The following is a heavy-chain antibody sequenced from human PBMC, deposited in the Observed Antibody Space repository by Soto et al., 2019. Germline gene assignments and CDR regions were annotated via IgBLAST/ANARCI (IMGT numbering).Heavy chain of an antibody. Sequence: GAAVKVSCKACGYTFTGYYMHWVRQAPGQGLEWMGWINPNSGGTNYAQKFQGWVTMTRDTSISTAYMELSRLRSDDTAVYYCAREWDTAMVNGARKDVCGQGTTVPGSS. V-gene: IGHV1-2*04. CDR1: GYTFTGYY. D-gene: IGHD5-18*01. CDR3: AREWDTAMVNGARKDV. J-gene: IGHJ6*02. CDR2: INPNSGGT.